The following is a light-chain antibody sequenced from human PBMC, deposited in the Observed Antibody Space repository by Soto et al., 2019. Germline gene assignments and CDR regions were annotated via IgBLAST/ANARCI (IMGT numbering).Light chain of an antibody. CDR3: SSYTTSSTLLYV. V-gene: IGLV2-14*01. J-gene: IGLJ1*01. CDR2: EVS. Sequence: QSALTQPASVSGSPGQSITISCTGTSSDVGGCNYVSWYQQHPGKAPKLMIYEVSNRPSGVSNRFSGSKSGNTASLAISGLQAEDEADYYCSSYTTSSTLLYVFGTGTKVTVL. CDR1: SSDVGGCNY.